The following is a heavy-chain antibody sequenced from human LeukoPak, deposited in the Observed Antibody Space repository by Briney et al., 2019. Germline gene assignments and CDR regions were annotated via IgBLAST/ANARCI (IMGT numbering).Heavy chain of an antibody. CDR1: GGTFSSYA. D-gene: IGHD5-18*01. CDR3: TSPNSGYSYGDDAFDI. V-gene: IGHV1-69*13. J-gene: IGHJ3*02. Sequence: SVKVSCKASGGTFSSYAISWVRQAPGQGLEWMGGIIPIFATANFAQKFQGRVTITADESTSTAYMELSSLRSEDTAVYYCTSPNSGYSYGDDAFDIWGQGTMVTVSS. CDR2: IIPIFATA.